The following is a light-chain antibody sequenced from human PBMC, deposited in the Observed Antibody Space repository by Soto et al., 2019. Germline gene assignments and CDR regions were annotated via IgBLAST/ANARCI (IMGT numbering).Light chain of an antibody. V-gene: IGKV3-20*01. CDR2: GAS. Sequence: EVLLTQSPGTLSLSPGERATLSCRASQSVSSSYVAWYQHIPGQTPRLLIYGASSRATGIPDRFSGSGSGTDFTLTISRLEPEDFAVYYCQQHGSSPWMFGQGTKVDIK. CDR1: QSVSSSY. J-gene: IGKJ1*01. CDR3: QQHGSSPWM.